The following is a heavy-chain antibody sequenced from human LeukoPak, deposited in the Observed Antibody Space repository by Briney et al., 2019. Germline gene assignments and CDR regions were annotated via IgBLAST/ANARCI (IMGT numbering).Heavy chain of an antibody. CDR3: ARGNDYGDYSNWFDP. CDR2: IWYDGSNK. V-gene: IGHV3-33*01. Sequence: GRSLRLSCAASGFTFSSYGMHWVRQAPGKGLEGVAVIWYDGSNKYYADSVKGRFTISRDNSKNTLYLQMNSLRAEDTAVYHCARGNDYGDYSNWFDPWGQGTLVTVSS. CDR1: GFTFSSYG. D-gene: IGHD4-17*01. J-gene: IGHJ5*02.